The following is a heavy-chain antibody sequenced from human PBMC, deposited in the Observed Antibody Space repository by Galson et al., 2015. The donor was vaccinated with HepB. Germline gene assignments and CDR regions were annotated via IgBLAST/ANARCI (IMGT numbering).Heavy chain of an antibody. Sequence: SLRLSCAASGFTFSSYGMHWVRQAPGKGLEWVAVISYDGSNKYYADSVKGRFTISRDNSKNTLYLQMNSLRAEDTAVYYCAKDRGVVDPYGMDVWGQGTTVTVSS. D-gene: IGHD3-22*01. J-gene: IGHJ6*02. CDR3: AKDRGVVDPYGMDV. V-gene: IGHV3-30*18. CDR1: GFTFSSYG. CDR2: ISYDGSNK.